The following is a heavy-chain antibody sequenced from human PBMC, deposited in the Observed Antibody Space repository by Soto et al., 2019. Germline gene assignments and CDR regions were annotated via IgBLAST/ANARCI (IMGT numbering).Heavy chain of an antibody. CDR2: IIPILGIA. V-gene: IGHV1-69*02. Sequence: QVQLVQSGAEVKKPGSSVKVSCKASGGTFSSYTISWVRQAPGQGLEWMGRIIPILGIANYAQKFQGRVTITADKSTSTAYMELSSLRSEDTAVYYCICMVRGVIMPHLNDYWGQGTLVTVSS. CDR1: GGTFSSYT. CDR3: ICMVRGVIMPHLNDY. D-gene: IGHD3-10*01. J-gene: IGHJ4*02.